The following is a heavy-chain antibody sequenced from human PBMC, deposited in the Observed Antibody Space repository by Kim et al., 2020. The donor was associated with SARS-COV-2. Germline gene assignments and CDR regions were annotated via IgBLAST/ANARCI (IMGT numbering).Heavy chain of an antibody. J-gene: IGHJ6*02. CDR3: ARCPLSKTMVQGVITTTFTSYYRMDA. CDR2: ISSSSNTV. D-gene: IGHD3-10*01. V-gene: IGHV3-48*02. Sequence: GGSLRLSCTVSGFNFNSYSMNWVRQAPGKGLEWVSYISSSSNTVYYAGSVRGRFTISRDNAKNSIFLQMNSLRDEDTAVYYCARCPLSKTMVQGVITTTFTSYYRMDAWGPGTAVTVSS. CDR1: GFNFNSYS.